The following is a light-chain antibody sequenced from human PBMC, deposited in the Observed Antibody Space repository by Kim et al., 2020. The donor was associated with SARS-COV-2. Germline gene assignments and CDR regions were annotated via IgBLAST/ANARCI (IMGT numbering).Light chain of an antibody. V-gene: IGLV3-9*01. Sequence: SVALGQTASITCGGNNIVRRNVHWYQQRSGQAPVLVIYRDYNRPSGIPERFSGSNSGNTATLTISRAQDGDEADYYCQVWDSSTWVFGGGTKLTVL. CDR3: QVWDSSTWV. CDR2: RDY. CDR1: NIVRRN. J-gene: IGLJ3*02.